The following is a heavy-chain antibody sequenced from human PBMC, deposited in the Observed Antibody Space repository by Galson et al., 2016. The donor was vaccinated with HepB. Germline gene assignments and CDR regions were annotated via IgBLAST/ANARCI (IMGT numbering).Heavy chain of an antibody. V-gene: IGHV3-33*05. D-gene: IGHD4-17*01. J-gene: IGHJ4*02. CDR3: ARDSGDPGPFDY. CDR1: GFTFSTYA. CDR2: ILDNGNNK. Sequence: SLRLSCAASGFTFSTYAMHWVRQAPGKGLEGVADILDNGNNKYYADSVKGRFSISRDNSKSTVYLQLNSLRAEDTAVYYCARDSGDPGPFDYWGRGTLVTVSS.